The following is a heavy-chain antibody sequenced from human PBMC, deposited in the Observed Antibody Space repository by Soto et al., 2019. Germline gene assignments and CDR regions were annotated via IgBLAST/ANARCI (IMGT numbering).Heavy chain of an antibody. V-gene: IGHV4-34*01. CDR1: GGSFSGYY. CDR3: ARGITIFGVAMGNYYFDY. D-gene: IGHD3-3*01. Sequence: SETLSLTCAVYGGSFSGYYWSWIRQPPGKGLEWIGEVNHSGSTNYNPSLKSRVTISVDTSKNQFSLKLSSVTAADTAVYYCARGITIFGVAMGNYYFDYWGQGTLVTVSS. J-gene: IGHJ4*02. CDR2: VNHSGST.